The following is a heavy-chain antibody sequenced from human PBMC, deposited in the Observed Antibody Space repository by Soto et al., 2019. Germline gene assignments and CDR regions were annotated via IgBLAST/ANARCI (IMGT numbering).Heavy chain of an antibody. CDR1: EGSISSSGDY. CDR2: IYYSGST. CDR3: ARHRWYYDILTGYTAFFDY. V-gene: IGHV4-39*01. Sequence: CSVAEGSISSSGDYRGRKRQPPGKGLEWIGSIYYSGSTYYNPSLKSRVTISVDTSKNQFSLKLSSVTAADTAVYYCARHRWYYDILTGYTAFFDYRGHGTLVPVSS. D-gene: IGHD3-9*01. J-gene: IGHJ4*01.